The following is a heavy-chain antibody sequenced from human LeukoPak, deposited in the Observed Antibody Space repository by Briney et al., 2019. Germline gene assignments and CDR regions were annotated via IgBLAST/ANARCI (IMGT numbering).Heavy chain of an antibody. Sequence: SETLSLTCTVSGCSISSGYYWGWIRQPPGKGLEWIGSIYHSGSTYYNPSLKSRVTISVDTSKNQFSLKLSSVTAADTAVYYCARGPNLGYWGQGTLVTVSS. J-gene: IGHJ4*02. CDR2: IYHSGST. CDR3: ARGPNLGY. CDR1: GCSISSGYY. V-gene: IGHV4-38-2*02.